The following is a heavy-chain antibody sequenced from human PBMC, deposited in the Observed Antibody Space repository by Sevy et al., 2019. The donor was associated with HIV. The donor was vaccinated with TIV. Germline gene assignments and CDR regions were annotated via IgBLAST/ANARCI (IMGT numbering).Heavy chain of an antibody. V-gene: IGHV3-23*01. CDR1: GFTFSSYA. D-gene: IGHD3-10*01. CDR2: ISGSGGST. Sequence: GGSLRLSCAASGFTFSSYAMSWVRQAPGKGLEWVSAISGSGGSTYYADSVKGRFTISRDNSKNTMYLQMNSLRDEETDVYYCAKNRLPGGSRSFFIAGFHTKTLDYGMDVWGQGTTVTVSS. CDR3: AKNRLPGGSRSFFIAGFHTKTLDYGMDV. J-gene: IGHJ6*02.